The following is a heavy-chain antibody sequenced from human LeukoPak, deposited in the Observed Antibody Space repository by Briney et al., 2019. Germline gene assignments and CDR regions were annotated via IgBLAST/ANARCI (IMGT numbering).Heavy chain of an antibody. Sequence: PGGTLRLSCAASGFTISSDAMNWVRQAPRQGLEGVSAISSSGGSTYYADPVKGRFTISRDNSKNTLYLQRNSMRAEDTAVYYCAKAGGWYSSYFVYWGQGTLVTVFS. CDR2: ISSSGGST. CDR1: GFTISSDA. V-gene: IGHV3-23*01. J-gene: IGHJ4*02. D-gene: IGHD6-19*01. CDR3: AKAGGWYSSYFVY.